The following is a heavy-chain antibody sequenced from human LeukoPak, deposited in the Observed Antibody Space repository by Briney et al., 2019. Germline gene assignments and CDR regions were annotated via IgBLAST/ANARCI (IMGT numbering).Heavy chain of an antibody. CDR3: AKHLWRDLLWFGEGYYFGY. CDR1: GFTFSDYY. CDR2: ISGSDTNT. D-gene: IGHD3-10*01. Sequence: GGSLRLSCAASGFTFSDYYMSWVRQAPGKGLEWVSVISGSDTNTFYADSVKGRFTISRDNSKNTLYLQMNSLRAEDTAVYYCAKHLWRDLLWFGEGYYFGYWGQGTLVTVSS. J-gene: IGHJ4*02. V-gene: IGHV3-23*01.